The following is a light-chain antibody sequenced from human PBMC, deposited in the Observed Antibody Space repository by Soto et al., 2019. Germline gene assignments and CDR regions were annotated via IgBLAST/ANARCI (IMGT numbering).Light chain of an antibody. CDR2: EVS. CDR3: SSYAGTNNLGV. Sequence: QSALTQPPSASGSPGQSVTISCTGTSSDVGGYNYVSWDQQHPGKAPKLMIYEVSKRPSGVPDRFSGSKSGNTASLTVSGLQAEDEADYYCSSYAGTNNLGVFGTGTKLTVL. CDR1: SSDVGGYNY. J-gene: IGLJ1*01. V-gene: IGLV2-8*01.